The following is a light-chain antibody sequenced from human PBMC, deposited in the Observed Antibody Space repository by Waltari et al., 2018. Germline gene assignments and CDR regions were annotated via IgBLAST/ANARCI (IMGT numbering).Light chain of an antibody. Sequence: DIVMTQSPDSLAVSLGERATINCRSSQSVLSRSTNKNYLAWYQRKQGQPPKLLIYWASTRESGVPDRFSGSGSGTDFTLTISSLQAEDVAVYYCQHYYSTPLAFGGGTKVEIK. V-gene: IGKV4-1*01. CDR2: WAS. CDR1: QSVLSRSTNKNY. J-gene: IGKJ4*01. CDR3: QHYYSTPLA.